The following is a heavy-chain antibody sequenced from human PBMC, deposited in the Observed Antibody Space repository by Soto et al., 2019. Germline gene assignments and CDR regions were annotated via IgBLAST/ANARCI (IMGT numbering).Heavy chain of an antibody. V-gene: IGHV3-23*01. CDR3: ARKVSGSTGRPDLWYFDL. Sequence: EVQLLDSGGGLVQPGGSLRLSCAASGFTFSGYALTWVRQAPGKGLEWVSAISGGGDATFYADSVKGRFTISRDNSKNTLYLQMNTLRAEDTAVYYCARKVSGSTGRPDLWYFDLWGRGKLVTVSS. CDR2: ISGGGDAT. J-gene: IGHJ2*01. D-gene: IGHD3-10*01. CDR1: GFTFSGYA.